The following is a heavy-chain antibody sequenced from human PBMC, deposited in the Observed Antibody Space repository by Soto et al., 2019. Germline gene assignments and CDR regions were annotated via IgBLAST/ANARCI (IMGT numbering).Heavy chain of an antibody. V-gene: IGHV1-58*01. Sequence: GASVKVSCKASGFTFTSSAVQWVRQARGQRLEWIGWIVVGSGNTNYAQKFQERVTITRDMSTSTAYLQWSSLKASDTAMYYCARHSSGRLHPFDYWGQGTLVTVSS. CDR3: ARHSSGRLHPFDY. D-gene: IGHD6-19*01. J-gene: IGHJ4*02. CDR2: IVVGSGNT. CDR1: GFTFTSSA.